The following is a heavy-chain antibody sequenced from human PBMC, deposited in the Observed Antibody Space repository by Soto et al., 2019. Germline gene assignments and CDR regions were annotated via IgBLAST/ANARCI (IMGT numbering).Heavy chain of an antibody. J-gene: IGHJ6*02. V-gene: IGHV4-34*01. CDR1: SGSFSGYY. CDR2: INHSGST. D-gene: IGHD3-3*01. CDR3: ARGRGNTYYDFWSGYYGGDYYYYGMDV. Sequence: PSETLSLTCEVHSGSFSGYYWTWIRQSPGKGLEWIGEINHSGSTNYNPSLKSRVTISVDTSKNQFSLKLSSVTAADTAVYYCARGRGNTYYDFWSGYYGGDYYYYGMDVWGQGTTVTVSS.